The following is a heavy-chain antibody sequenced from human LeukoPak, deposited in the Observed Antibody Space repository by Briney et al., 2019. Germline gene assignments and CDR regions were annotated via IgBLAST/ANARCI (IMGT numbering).Heavy chain of an antibody. Sequence: SQSLSLTCTVAGGSIRSSYWSWIRQPPGKGLKWLGYIYYSESPNYNPSLKSRVTISIDTSKNQSSLKLNSVTAADTAVYYCAREYSGWRYFDYWGQGTLVTVSS. CDR3: AREYSGWRYFDY. D-gene: IGHD6-19*01. J-gene: IGHJ4*02. CDR1: GGSIRSSY. CDR2: IYYSESP. V-gene: IGHV4-59*12.